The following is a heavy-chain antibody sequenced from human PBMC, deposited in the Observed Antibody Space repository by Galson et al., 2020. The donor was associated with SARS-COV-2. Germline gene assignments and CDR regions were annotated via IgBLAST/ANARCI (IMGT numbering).Heavy chain of an antibody. CDR3: ARGQQTELLTPFDF. J-gene: IGHJ4*02. CDR1: GGSVRGGAFS. V-gene: IGHV4-30-2*01. Sequence: SQTLSLTCAVSGGSVRGGAFSWSWFRQPPGKGLEWIGYIYDSANTYYNPSLKSRVSISVDRSKNQFSLNLTSVTAADTAVYYCARGQQTELLTPFDFWGQGTLVTVSS. D-gene: IGHD1-26*01. CDR2: IYDSANT.